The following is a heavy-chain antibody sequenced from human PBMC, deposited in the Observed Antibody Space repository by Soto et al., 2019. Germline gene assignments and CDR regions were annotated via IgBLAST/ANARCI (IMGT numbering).Heavy chain of an antibody. CDR2: ISYDGSNK. D-gene: IGHD6-19*01. CDR1: GFTLSRKG. CDR3: AKDALTVAGPQRGSLDV. J-gene: IGHJ6*02. Sequence: GGSLRLSCAASGFTLSRKGMHWVRQAPGKGLEWVAVISYDGSNKYYGDSVKGRFTISRDNSKNTVSLQTNSLRAEDTAVYYCAKDALTVAGPQRGSLDVWGQGTTVTVSS. V-gene: IGHV3-30*18.